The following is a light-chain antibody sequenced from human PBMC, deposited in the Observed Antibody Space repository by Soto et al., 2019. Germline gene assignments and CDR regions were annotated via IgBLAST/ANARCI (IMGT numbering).Light chain of an antibody. CDR2: EVS. CDR1: SSDVGSYNF. CDR3: CADAGRSTYV. Sequence: QSALTQPASVSGSPGQSITISCTRASSDVGSYNFVSWYQQHPGEVPKVLIYEVSKRPSGVSDRFSGSKSGNTASLTNSGLQAEDEADYYCCADAGRSTYVFGTGTKVTVL. V-gene: IGLV2-23*02. J-gene: IGLJ1*01.